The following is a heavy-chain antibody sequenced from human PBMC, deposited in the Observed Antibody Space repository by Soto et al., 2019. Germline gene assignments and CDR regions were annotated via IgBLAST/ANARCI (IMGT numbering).Heavy chain of an antibody. Sequence: QVHLQESGPGLVKPSGTLSLTCAVSGDFISSSHWWTWVRQSPGKGLEYIGEISHSGTANSNPSLKSRVTLSVDKSKNHFSLTLTSVTAADTAVYYCARVVLSITRGAFDAWGQGTPVTVSP. CDR1: GDFISSSHW. CDR3: ARVVLSITRGAFDA. J-gene: IGHJ3*01. V-gene: IGHV4-4*02. CDR2: ISHSGTA. D-gene: IGHD1-20*01.